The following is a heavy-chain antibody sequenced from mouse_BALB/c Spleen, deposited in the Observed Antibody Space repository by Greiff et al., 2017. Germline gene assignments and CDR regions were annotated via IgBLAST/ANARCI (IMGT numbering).Heavy chain of an antibody. CDR1: GDSITSGY. Sequence: EVQRVESGPSLVKPSQTLSLTCSVTGDSITSGYWNWIRKFPGNKLEYMGYISYSGSTYYNPSLKSRISITRDTSKNQYYLQLNSVTTEDTATYYCARFDYYGSFPYFDYWGQGTTLTVSS. CDR2: ISYSGST. J-gene: IGHJ2*01. D-gene: IGHD1-1*01. CDR3: ARFDYYGSFPYFDY. V-gene: IGHV3-8*02.